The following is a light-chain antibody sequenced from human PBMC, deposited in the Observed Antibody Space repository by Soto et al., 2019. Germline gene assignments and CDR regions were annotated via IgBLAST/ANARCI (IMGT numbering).Light chain of an antibody. V-gene: IGLV1-44*01. CDR3: AAWDDSLNGSYV. J-gene: IGLJ1*01. Sequence: QSVLTQPPSASGTPGQRGPISCSGSSSNIGRNTVNWYQQLPGTAPKRLIYSNSQRPSGVPDRFSGSKSGTSASLAISGLQSEDEDDYYCAAWDDSLNGSYVFGTGTKLTVL. CDR2: SNS. CDR1: SSNIGRNT.